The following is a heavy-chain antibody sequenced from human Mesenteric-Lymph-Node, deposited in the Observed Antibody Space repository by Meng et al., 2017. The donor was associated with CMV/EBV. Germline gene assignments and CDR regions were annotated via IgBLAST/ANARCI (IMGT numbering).Heavy chain of an antibody. J-gene: IGHJ6*02. CDR2: INHSGST. D-gene: IGHD3-3*01. CDR1: GGSFSGYY. CDR3: ASTPWKYDFWSGYYTYPPLDGMDV. Sequence: SETLSLTCAVYGGSFSGYYWSWIRRPPGKGLEWIGEINHSGSTNYNPSLKSRVTISVDTSKNQFSLKLSSVTAADTAVYYCASTPWKYDFWSGYYTYPPLDGMDVWGQGTTVPSP. V-gene: IGHV4-34*01.